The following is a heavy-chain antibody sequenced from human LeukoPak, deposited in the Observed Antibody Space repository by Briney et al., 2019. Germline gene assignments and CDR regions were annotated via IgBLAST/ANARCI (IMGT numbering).Heavy chain of an antibody. CDR3: ARDRYSGYDFYY. V-gene: IGHV3-48*01. Sequence: PGGALRLSCAASGFTFSSYSMNWVRQAPGKGLEWVSYISIGSSTIYYADSVKGRFTISRENAKNSLYLQMDSLRAEDTAVYYCARDRYSGYDFYYWGQGTLVTVSS. CDR2: ISIGSSTI. CDR1: GFTFSSYS. J-gene: IGHJ4*02. D-gene: IGHD5-12*01.